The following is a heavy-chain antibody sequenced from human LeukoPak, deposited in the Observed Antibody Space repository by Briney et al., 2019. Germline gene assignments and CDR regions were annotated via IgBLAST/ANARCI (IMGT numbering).Heavy chain of an antibody. CDR2: IRYDGSNK. V-gene: IGHV3-30*02. CDR1: GFTFTSYG. D-gene: IGHD6-13*01. CDR3: AKDGSSSWNYYFDY. Sequence: PGGSLRLSCAASGFTFTSYGMHWVRQAPGKGLEWVAFIRYDGSNKDYADSVKGRFTISRDNSENTLYLQMNSLRAEDTAVYYCAKDGSSSWNYYFDYWGQGSLVTVSS. J-gene: IGHJ4*02.